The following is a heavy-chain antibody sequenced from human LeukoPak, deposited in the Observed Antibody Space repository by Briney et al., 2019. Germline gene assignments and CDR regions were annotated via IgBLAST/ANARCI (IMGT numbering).Heavy chain of an antibody. J-gene: IGHJ1*01. D-gene: IGHD2-2*02. CDR2: ISAYNGNT. Sequence: ASVKVSCKASGYTFTSYGISWVRQAPGQGLEWMGWISAYNGNTNYAQKLQGRVTMTTDTSTSTAYMELRSLRSDDTAVYYCARAVSRAASIRDEYFQNWGQGTLVTVSS. CDR1: GYTFTSYG. V-gene: IGHV1-18*01. CDR3: ARAVSRAASIRDEYFQN.